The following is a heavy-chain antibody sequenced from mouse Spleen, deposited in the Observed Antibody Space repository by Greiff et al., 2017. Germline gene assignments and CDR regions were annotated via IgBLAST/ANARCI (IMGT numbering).Heavy chain of an antibody. D-gene: IGHD1-1*01. Sequence: VRQAPEKGLEWVAYISSGSSTIYYADTVKGRFTISRDNAKNTLFLQMTSLRSEDTAMYYCAKRDRTTVVDYWGQGTTLTVSS. J-gene: IGHJ2*01. CDR2: ISSGSSTI. CDR3: AKRDRTTVVDY. V-gene: IGHV5-17*01.